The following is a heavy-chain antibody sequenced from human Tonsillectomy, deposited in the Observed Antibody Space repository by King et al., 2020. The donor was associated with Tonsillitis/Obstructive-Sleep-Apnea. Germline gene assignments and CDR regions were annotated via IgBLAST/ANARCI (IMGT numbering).Heavy chain of an antibody. V-gene: IGHV4-34*01. D-gene: IGHD5-24*01. CDR2: INHSGST. J-gene: IGHJ4*02. CDR3: ARGGRDGYNDDLDY. Sequence: VQLQQWGAGLLKPSETLSLTCAVYGGSFSGYYWSWIRQPPGKGLEWIGEINHSGSTNYNPSLKSRVTISVDTSKNQFSLKLSSVTAADTAVYYCARGGRDGYNDDLDYWGQGTRVTVAS. CDR1: GGSFSGYY.